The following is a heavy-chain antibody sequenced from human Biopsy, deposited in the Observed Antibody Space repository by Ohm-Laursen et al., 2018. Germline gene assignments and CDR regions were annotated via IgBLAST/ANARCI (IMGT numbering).Heavy chain of an antibody. Sequence: PSDTLSLTCSVSGGSINSGGHFWGWVRQSPGKGLEWIGYIYDNGDTYYNPSLMSLVSISADTSENQVSLRLNSVTAADTAVYYCTRVRTFGGVIGGYYFDSRGQGILVTVSS. CDR3: TRVRTFGGVIGGYYFDS. V-gene: IGHV4-31*01. D-gene: IGHD3-16*02. CDR2: IYDNGDT. J-gene: IGHJ4*02. CDR1: GGSINSGGHF.